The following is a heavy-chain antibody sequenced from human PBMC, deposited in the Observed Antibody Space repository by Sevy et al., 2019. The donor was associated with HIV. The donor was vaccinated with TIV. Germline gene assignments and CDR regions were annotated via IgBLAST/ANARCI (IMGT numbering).Heavy chain of an antibody. J-gene: IGHJ4*02. V-gene: IGHV3-23*01. D-gene: IGHD2-8*01. CDR3: AREGCTKPHDY. Sequence: GGSLRLSCAASGFDFSIYSMSWVRQAPGKGLEWLSTLSFGCGKINYADSVKGRFTISRDNSKSSVYLQMNNMRVEDMAVYYCAREGCTKPHDYWGQGTLVTVSS. CDR2: LSFGCGKI. CDR1: GFDFSIYS.